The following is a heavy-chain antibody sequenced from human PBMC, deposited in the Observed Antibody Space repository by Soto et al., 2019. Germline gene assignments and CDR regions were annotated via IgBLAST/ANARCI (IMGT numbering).Heavy chain of an antibody. V-gene: IGHV3-30*18. D-gene: IGHD1-26*01. J-gene: IGHJ4*02. Sequence: QVQLVESGGDVVQPGRSLRLSCAASGFTFRDYAMHWVRQAPGKGLEWVAVISGDGSKKYSADSVKGRFTISRDNSENTLYLQVNGLRGEDTAVYYRAKDISSYSGGYTYYFDYWGQGTLVTVSS. CDR2: ISGDGSKK. CDR1: GFTFRDYA. CDR3: AKDISSYSGGYTYYFDY.